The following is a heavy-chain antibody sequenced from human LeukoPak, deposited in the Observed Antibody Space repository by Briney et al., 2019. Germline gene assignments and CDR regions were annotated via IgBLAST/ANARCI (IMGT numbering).Heavy chain of an antibody. CDR1: GGTFSSYA. CDR2: IIPIFGTA. V-gene: IGHV1-69*05. CDR3: AREVGARFGELLYGAFDI. D-gene: IGHD3-10*01. J-gene: IGHJ3*02. Sequence: GASVKVSCKASGGTFSSYAISWVRQAPGQGLEWMGRIIPIFGTANYAQKFQGRVTITTDESTSTAYMELSSLRSEDTAVYYWAREVGARFGELLYGAFDIWGQGTMVTVSS.